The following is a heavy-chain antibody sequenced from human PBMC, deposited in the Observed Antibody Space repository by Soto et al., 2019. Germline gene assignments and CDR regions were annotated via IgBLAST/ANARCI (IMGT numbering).Heavy chain of an antibody. J-gene: IGHJ6*02. CDR3: ARARFQLLHPYYYGMDG. CDR1: GGSISSYY. V-gene: IGHV4-59*01. CDR2: IYYTEKT. D-gene: IGHD2-15*01. Sequence: QVQLQQSGPGLVKPSETLSLTCTVSGGSISSYYWSWIRQPPGKGLDWIGYIYYTEKTNYNPSRKRRVTISVDTSKHQFSLKLRSVTAADTGVYFCARARFQLLHPYYYGMDGWGQGTAVTVSS.